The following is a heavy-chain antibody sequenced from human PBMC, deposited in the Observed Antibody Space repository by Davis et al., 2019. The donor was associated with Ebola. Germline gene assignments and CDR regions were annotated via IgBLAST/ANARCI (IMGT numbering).Heavy chain of an antibody. D-gene: IGHD4-23*01. CDR2: MFTYSGKT. Sequence: ASVKVSCKASGYTFSTYGITWVRQAPGRGLEWIGYMFTYSGKTKFAQNLRDRVTMTTDKSTRTAYMELRGLTSGDTAFYYCATLIFSYGGLDSWGQGTLITISS. CDR3: ATLIFSYGGLDS. CDR1: GYTFSTYG. J-gene: IGHJ4*02. V-gene: IGHV1-18*01.